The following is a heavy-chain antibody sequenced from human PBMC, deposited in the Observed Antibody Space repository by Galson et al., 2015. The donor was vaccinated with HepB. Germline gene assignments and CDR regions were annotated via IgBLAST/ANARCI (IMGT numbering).Heavy chain of an antibody. J-gene: IGHJ4*02. CDR1: GFILSTYE. Sequence: SLRLSCAASGFILSTYEINWIRQAPGQGLEWISYISSGGGIIYYADSVRGRFTVSRDNAKNSVYLQMNSLRGEDTAIYYCARETVDCGGDCYDYWGQGTLVTVSS. V-gene: IGHV3-48*03. CDR2: ISSGGGII. D-gene: IGHD2-21*01. CDR3: ARETVDCGGDCYDY.